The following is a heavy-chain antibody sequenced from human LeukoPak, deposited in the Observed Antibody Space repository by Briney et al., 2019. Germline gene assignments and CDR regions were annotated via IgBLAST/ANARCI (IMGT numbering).Heavy chain of an antibody. V-gene: IGHV3-49*04. CDR2: IRSKAYGGTT. CDR1: GFTFGDYA. CDR3: PRGLWGPPFDY. Sequence: PGRSLRLSCTASGFTFGDYAMSWVCQAPGKGLEWVGFIRSKAYGGTTEYAASVKGRFTISRDDSKSIAYLQMNSLKTEDTAVYYWPRGLWGPPFDYWGQGTLVTVSS. J-gene: IGHJ4*02. D-gene: IGHD3-16*01.